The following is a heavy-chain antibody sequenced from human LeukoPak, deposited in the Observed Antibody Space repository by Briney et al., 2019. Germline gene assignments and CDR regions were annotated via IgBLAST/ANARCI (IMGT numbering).Heavy chain of an antibody. J-gene: IGHJ4*02. D-gene: IGHD3-22*01. Sequence: SVKVSCKASGGTFSSYAISWVRQAPGQGLEWMGGIIPIFGTANYAQKFQGRVTITADESTSTAYMELSRLRSEDTAVYYCARDDYYDSSGPGGVDYWGQGTLVTVSS. CDR3: ARDDYYDSSGPGGVDY. V-gene: IGHV1-69*13. CDR1: GGTFSSYA. CDR2: IIPIFGTA.